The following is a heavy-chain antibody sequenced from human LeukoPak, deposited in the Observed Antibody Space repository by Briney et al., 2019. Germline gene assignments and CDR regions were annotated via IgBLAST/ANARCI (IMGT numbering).Heavy chain of an antibody. V-gene: IGHV4-4*07. CDR3: ASVAVAGTDAFDI. J-gene: IGHJ3*02. CDR2: IYTSGST. CDR1: GGSISSYY. D-gene: IGHD6-19*01. Sequence: SETLSLTCTVSGGSISSYYWSWIRQPAGKGLEWIGRIYTSGSTNYNPSLKSRVTISVDKSKNQFSLKLSSVTAADTAVYYCASVAVAGTDAFDIWGQGTMVTVSP.